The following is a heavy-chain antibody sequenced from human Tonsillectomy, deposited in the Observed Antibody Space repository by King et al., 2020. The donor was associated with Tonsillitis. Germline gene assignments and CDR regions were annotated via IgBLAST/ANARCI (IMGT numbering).Heavy chain of an antibody. CDR3: ARDRFLEWGNWVDP. CDR2: ISYDGSTK. V-gene: IGHV3-33*01. CDR1: GFTFSDYA. Sequence: VQLVESGGGVVQPGRSLRLSCGAAGFTFSDYAMHWVRQAPGKGLEWVAVISYDGSTKYYVDSVKGRFAISRDNSKNTLYLQMNSLRAEDTAVYYCARDRFLEWGNWVDPWGQGTLVTVSS. D-gene: IGHD3-3*01. J-gene: IGHJ5*02.